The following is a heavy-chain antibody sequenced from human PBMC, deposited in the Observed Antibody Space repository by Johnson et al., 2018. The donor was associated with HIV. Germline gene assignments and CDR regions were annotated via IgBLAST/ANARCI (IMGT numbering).Heavy chain of an antibody. CDR3: AISIPRPGWGDAFDI. Sequence: QMLLVESGGGVVQPGRSLRLSCAASGFTFSSYALHWVRQAPGKGLEWVAVISYDGSNKYFADSVQGRFTISTDTSKNTLYLQMNALRAEDTAVYYCAISIPRPGWGDAFDIWGQGTMVTVSS. D-gene: IGHD3-16*01. V-gene: IGHV3-30*14. J-gene: IGHJ3*02. CDR1: GFTFSSYA. CDR2: ISYDGSNK.